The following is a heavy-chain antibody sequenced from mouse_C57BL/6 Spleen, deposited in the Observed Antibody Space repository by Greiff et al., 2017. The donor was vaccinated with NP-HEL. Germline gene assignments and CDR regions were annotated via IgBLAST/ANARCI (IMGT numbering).Heavy chain of an antibody. Sequence: QVQLKESGAELAKPGASVKLSCKASGYTFTSYWMHWVKQRPGQGLEWIGYINPSSGYTKYNQKFKDKATLTADKSSSTAYMQLSSLTYEDSAVYYCARAPLNWDREGVFDYWGQGTTLTVSS. CDR1: GYTFTSYW. D-gene: IGHD4-1*02. V-gene: IGHV1-7*01. CDR2: INPSSGYT. CDR3: ARAPLNWDREGVFDY. J-gene: IGHJ2*01.